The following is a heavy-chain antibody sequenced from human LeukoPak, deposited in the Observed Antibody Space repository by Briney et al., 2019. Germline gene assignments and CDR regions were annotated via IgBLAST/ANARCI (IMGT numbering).Heavy chain of an antibody. V-gene: IGHV3-21*01. CDR2: IGSSSSYI. Sequence: KSGGSLRLSCAASGFTFSSYSMNWVRQAPGKGLEWVSSIGSSSSYIYYADSVKGRFTISRDNAKNSLYLQMNSLRAEDTAVYYCARDFNGMDVWGQGTTVTVSS. J-gene: IGHJ6*02. CDR3: ARDFNGMDV. CDR1: GFTFSSYS.